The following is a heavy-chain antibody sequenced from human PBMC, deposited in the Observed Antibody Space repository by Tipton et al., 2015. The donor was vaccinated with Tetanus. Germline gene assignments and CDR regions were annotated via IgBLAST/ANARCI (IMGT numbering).Heavy chain of an antibody. J-gene: IGHJ2*01. V-gene: IGHV4-39*01. CDR1: GGSTSSSSYY. D-gene: IGHD2-2*01. CDR3: ASIIESAAANWYFDL. Sequence: TLSLTCTVSGGSTSSSSYYWGWIRQPPGKGLEWIGSIYYSGSTYYNPSLKSRVTISVDTSKNQFSLKLSSVTAADTAVYYCASIIESAAANWYFDLWGRGTLVTVS. CDR2: IYYSGST.